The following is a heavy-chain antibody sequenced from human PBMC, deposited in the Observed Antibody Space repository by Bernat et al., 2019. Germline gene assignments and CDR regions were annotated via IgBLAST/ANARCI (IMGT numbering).Heavy chain of an antibody. V-gene: IGHV3-33*01. J-gene: IGHJ4*02. CDR3: ARDSLTYYDILEIDY. D-gene: IGHD3-9*01. CDR1: GFTFSSYG. CDR2: IWYDGSNK. Sequence: QVQLVESGGGVVQPGRSLRLSCAASGFTFSSYGMHWVRQAPGKGLEWVAVIWYDGSNKYYADSVKGRFTISRDNSKNTLYLQMNSLRAEDTAVYYCARDSLTYYDILEIDYWGQGTLVTVSS.